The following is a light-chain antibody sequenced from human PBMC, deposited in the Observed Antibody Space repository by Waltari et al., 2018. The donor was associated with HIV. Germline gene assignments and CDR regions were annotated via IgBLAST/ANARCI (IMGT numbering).Light chain of an antibody. CDR2: GAS. Sequence: EVLLTQSPGTLSLSPGDRAVFPCRAMQSLSSSSLSWYQHKPGQAPRLLIYGASTRATGIPDRFSGSGSGTDFTLTISRLDPEDFAVYYCLQYGSSPRTFGQGTKVEIK. CDR3: LQYGSSPRT. J-gene: IGKJ1*01. CDR1: QSLSSSS. V-gene: IGKV3-20*01.